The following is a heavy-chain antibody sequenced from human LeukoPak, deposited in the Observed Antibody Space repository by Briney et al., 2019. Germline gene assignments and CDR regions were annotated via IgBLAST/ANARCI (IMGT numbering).Heavy chain of an antibody. CDR1: GFTFSSYG. CDR2: ISYDGSDK. V-gene: IGHV3-30*18. J-gene: IGHJ4*02. Sequence: GGSLRLSCAASGFTFSSYGMHWVRQVPGKGLEWVAVISYDGSDKYYADSVKGRFTISRDNSKNTLYLQMNSLRPEDTAVYYCAKQRVGTSWSPDYWGQGTLVTVSS. CDR3: AKQRVGTSWSPDY. D-gene: IGHD1-26*01.